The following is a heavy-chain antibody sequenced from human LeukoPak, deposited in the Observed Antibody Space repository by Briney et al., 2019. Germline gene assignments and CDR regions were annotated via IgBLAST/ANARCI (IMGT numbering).Heavy chain of an antibody. D-gene: IGHD3-16*02. V-gene: IGHV1-69*13. CDR2: IIPIFGTA. CDR3: ARGHGLRLGELSFK. J-gene: IGHJ4*02. CDR1: GGTFSSYA. Sequence: SVKASCKASGGTFSSYAISWVRQAPGQGLEWMGGIIPIFGTANYAQKFQGRVTITADESTSTAYMELSSLRSEDTAVYYCARGHGLRLGELSFKWGQGTLVTVSS.